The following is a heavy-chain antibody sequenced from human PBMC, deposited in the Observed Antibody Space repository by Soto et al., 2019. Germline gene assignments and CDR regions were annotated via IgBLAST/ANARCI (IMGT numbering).Heavy chain of an antibody. D-gene: IGHD3-9*01. CDR1: GDSMTSGDYS. V-gene: IGHV4-30-2*01. CDR2: IYRTGNT. Sequence: PSETLSLTCTVSGDSMTSGDYSWSWIRQQPGKGLEWLGYIYRTGNTHYSPSLKSRVAISQDRSKSQFSLELTSVTAADTAVYYCARAVIGYDILTGYYSGCFDPWGQGTLVTVSS. J-gene: IGHJ5*02. CDR3: ARAVIGYDILTGYYSGCFDP.